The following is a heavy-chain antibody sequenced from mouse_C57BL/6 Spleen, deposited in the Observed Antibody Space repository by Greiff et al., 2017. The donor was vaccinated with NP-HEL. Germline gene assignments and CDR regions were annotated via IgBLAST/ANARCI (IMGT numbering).Heavy chain of an antibody. D-gene: IGHD2-1*01. CDR2: ISDGGSYT. V-gene: IGHV5-4*01. CDR1: GFTFSSYA. J-gene: IGHJ2*01. Sequence: EVQLVESGGGLVKPGGSLKLSCAASGFTFSSYAMSWVRQTPEKRLEWVATISDGGSYTYYPDNVKGRFTISRDNAKNNLYLQMSHLKSEDTAMYYCASLYYGNSYYFDYWGQGTTLTVSS. CDR3: ASLYYGNSYYFDY.